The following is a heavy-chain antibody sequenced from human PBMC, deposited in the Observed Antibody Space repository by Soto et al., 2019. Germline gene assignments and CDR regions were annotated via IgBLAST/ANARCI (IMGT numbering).Heavy chain of an antibody. Sequence: SETLSLTCTVSGGSFSPNYWAWIRQPPGKGLEWIGEINYRGSTYYNPSLESRITMAVDTSKSQFSLKLSSVTAADTAVYFCVRGQPHRITIFEVVIRSYDYGMDVWGQGTTVTVSS. CDR1: GGSFSPNY. CDR2: INYRGST. D-gene: IGHD3-3*01. CDR3: VRGQPHRITIFEVVIRSYDYGMDV. J-gene: IGHJ6*02. V-gene: IGHV4-34*01.